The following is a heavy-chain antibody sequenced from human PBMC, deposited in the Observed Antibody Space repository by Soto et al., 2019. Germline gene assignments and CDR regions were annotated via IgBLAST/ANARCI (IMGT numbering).Heavy chain of an antibody. CDR1: GGSISGRAYY. D-gene: IGHD2-21*01. Sequence: QLQLHESGPGPVKASETLSLTCSVSGGSISGRAYYWAWIRQPPGKGLEWIGSIYYSGTTYSNPSLKIRVIISVDTAKNQFSLNLTSVTAPDTATYYCAREQCGGEKCFSERDVYYYYVDVWGKGTTVTVSS. J-gene: IGHJ6*03. CDR3: AREQCGGEKCFSERDVYYYYVDV. CDR2: IYYSGTT. V-gene: IGHV4-39*01.